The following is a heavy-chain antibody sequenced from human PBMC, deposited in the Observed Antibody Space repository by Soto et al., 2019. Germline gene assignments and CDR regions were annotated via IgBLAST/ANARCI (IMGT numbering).Heavy chain of an antibody. D-gene: IGHD4-17*01. Sequence: PGGSLRLSCAASGFTFSSYAMSWVRQAPGKGLEWVSAISGSGGSTYYADSVKGRFTISRDNSKNTLYLQMNSLRAEDTAVYYCAKRADYGDYVKGYFDYWGQGTLVTVSS. V-gene: IGHV3-23*01. CDR1: GFTFSSYA. J-gene: IGHJ4*02. CDR2: ISGSGGST. CDR3: AKRADYGDYVKGYFDY.